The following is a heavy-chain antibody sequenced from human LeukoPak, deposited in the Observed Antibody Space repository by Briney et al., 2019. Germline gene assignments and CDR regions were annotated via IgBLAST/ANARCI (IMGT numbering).Heavy chain of an antibody. CDR1: GFTFSSYA. CDR3: AKVNPGGYYYYYGMDV. CDR2: ISGSGDST. V-gene: IGHV3-23*01. J-gene: IGHJ6*02. D-gene: IGHD3-16*01. Sequence: PGGSLRLSCAASGFTFSSYAMSWVRQAPGKGLEWVSAISGSGDSTYYADSVKGRFTISRDNSKNTLYLQMNSLRAEDTAVYYCAKVNPGGYYYYYGMDVWGQGTTVTVSS.